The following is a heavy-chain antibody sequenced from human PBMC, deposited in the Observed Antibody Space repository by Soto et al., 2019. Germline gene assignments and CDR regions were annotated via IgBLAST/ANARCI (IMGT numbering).Heavy chain of an antibody. CDR3: AKDRVVQQLVRTVAAAPRSGY. CDR1: GFTFSSYG. V-gene: IGHV3-30*18. D-gene: IGHD6-6*01. J-gene: IGHJ4*02. CDR2: ISYDGSNK. Sequence: GGSLRLSCAASGFTFSSYGMHWVRQAPGKGLEWVAVISYDGSNKYYADSVKGRFTISRDNSKNTLYPQMNSLRAEDTAVYYCAKDRVVQQLVRTVAAAPRSGYWGQGTLVTVSS.